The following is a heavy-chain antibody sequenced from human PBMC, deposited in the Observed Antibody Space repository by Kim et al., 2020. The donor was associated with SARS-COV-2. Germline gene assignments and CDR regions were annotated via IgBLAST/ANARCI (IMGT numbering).Heavy chain of an antibody. V-gene: IGHV3-48*03. CDR1: GFTFSSYE. D-gene: IGHD3-22*01. Sequence: GGSLRLSCAASGFTFSSYEMNWVRQAPGKGLEWVSYISSSGSTIYYADSVKGRFTISRDNAKNSLYLQMNSLRAEDTAVYYCARMCDSSGYYYVGFFDYWGQGTLVTVSS. J-gene: IGHJ4*02. CDR2: ISSSGSTI. CDR3: ARMCDSSGYYYVGFFDY.